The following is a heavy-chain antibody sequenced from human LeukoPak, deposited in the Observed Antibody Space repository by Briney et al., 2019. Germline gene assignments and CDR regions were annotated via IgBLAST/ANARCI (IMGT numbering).Heavy chain of an antibody. CDR2: IYTSGST. Sequence: SETLSRTCTVSGGSISSYYWSWIRQPAGKGLEWIGRIYTSGSTNYNPSLKSRVTMSVDTSKNQFSLKLSSVTAADTAVYYCARDSPGAARRYYMDVWGKGTTVTVSS. D-gene: IGHD6-6*01. CDR1: GGSISSYY. J-gene: IGHJ6*03. CDR3: ARDSPGAARRYYMDV. V-gene: IGHV4-4*07.